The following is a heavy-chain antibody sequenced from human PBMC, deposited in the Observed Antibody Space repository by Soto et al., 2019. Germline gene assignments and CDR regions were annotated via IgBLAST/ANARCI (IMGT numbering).Heavy chain of an antibody. V-gene: IGHV4-4*02. CDR3: ARGGDYGDYDGAFDI. CDR1: SGSISSSNW. CDR2: IYHSGST. J-gene: IGHJ3*02. D-gene: IGHD4-17*01. Sequence: QVQLQESGPGLVKPSGTLSLTCAVSSGSISSSNWWSCVRQPPGKGLEWIGEIYHSGSTNYNPSLQRRVTISLDKSKNQFSLKRSSVSAADTAVYYCARGGDYGDYDGAFDIWGQGTMVTVSS.